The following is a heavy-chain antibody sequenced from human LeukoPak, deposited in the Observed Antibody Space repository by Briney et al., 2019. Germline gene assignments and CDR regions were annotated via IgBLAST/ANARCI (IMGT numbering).Heavy chain of an antibody. Sequence: SETLSLTCTVSGGSISSYYWSWIRQPPGKGLEWIGYIYYSGSTNYNPSLKSRVTISVDTSKNQFSLKLSSVTAADTAVYYCASTTVVEYFDYWGQGTLVTVSS. CDR1: GGSISSYY. V-gene: IGHV4-59*08. CDR3: ASTTVVEYFDY. D-gene: IGHD4-23*01. J-gene: IGHJ4*02. CDR2: IYYSGST.